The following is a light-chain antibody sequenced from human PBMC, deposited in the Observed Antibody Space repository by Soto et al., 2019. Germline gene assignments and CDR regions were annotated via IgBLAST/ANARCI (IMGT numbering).Light chain of an antibody. CDR3: QKYNRAPLT. V-gene: IGKV1-27*01. CDR1: QGISNY. Sequence: DIQMTQSPSSLSASVGDRVTITCRASQGISNYLAWYQQKPGKVPKLLICAASTLQSVVPSRFSGSVSGTDFHLTISSLHPDDAATYCCQKYNRAPLTFGGGTKVEIK. J-gene: IGKJ4*01. CDR2: AAS.